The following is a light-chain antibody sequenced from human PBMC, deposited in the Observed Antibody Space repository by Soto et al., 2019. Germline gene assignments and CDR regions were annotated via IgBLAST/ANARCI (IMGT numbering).Light chain of an antibody. CDR1: SSDVGGYNY. V-gene: IGLV2-11*01. CDR2: DVS. CDR3: CSYAGSNTLV. J-gene: IGLJ3*02. Sequence: QSALTQPRSVSGSPGQSVTISCTGTSSDVGGYNYVTWYQQHAGKAPKLRIYDVSKRPSGVPDRFSGSRSGNTASLTSSGLQAEDEAEYFCCSYAGSNTLVCGGGTKLTVL.